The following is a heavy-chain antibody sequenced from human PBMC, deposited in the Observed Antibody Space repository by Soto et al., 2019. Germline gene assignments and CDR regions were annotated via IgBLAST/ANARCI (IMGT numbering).Heavy chain of an antibody. CDR1: GFTFSNAW. Sequence: GGSLRLSCAASGFTFSNAWMSWVRQAPGKGLEWVGRIKSKTHGGTTDYAAPVKGRFTISRDDSKNTLYLQMNSLKTEDTAVYYCTTDDPPWGVTDYWGQGT. CDR2: IKSKTHGGTT. J-gene: IGHJ4*02. D-gene: IGHD3-10*01. V-gene: IGHV3-15*01. CDR3: TTDDPPWGVTDY.